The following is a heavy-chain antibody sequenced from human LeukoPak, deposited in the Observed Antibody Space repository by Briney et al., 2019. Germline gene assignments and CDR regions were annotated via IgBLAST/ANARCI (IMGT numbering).Heavy chain of an antibody. CDR1: GYTFSDYG. V-gene: IGHV1-18*04. CDR3: ARDALAAIDPPSDF. CDR2: ISGYNGNT. D-gene: IGHD6-13*01. J-gene: IGHJ4*02. Sequence: AASVKVSCKTSGYTFSDYGVTWVRQAPGQGLEWMAWISGYNGNTDYAPNLRGRVTVTSDTSTGTVYLEMRGLRSDDTAVYYCARDALAAIDPPSDFWGQGTLVTVSS.